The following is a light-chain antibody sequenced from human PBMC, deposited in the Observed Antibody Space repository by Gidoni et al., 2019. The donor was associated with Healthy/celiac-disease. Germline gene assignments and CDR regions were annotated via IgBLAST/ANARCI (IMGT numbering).Light chain of an antibody. J-gene: IGLJ2*01. CDR2: EGS. CDR3: CSYAGSSTVV. Sequence: QSALTQPASVSGSPGQSITISCTGTSSDVLSYNLVSWYQQHPGKAPILMIYEGSKRPSGVSNRFSGSKSGNTASLTISRLQAEDEADYYCCSYAGSSTVVFGGGTKLTVL. V-gene: IGLV2-23*01. CDR1: SSDVLSYNL.